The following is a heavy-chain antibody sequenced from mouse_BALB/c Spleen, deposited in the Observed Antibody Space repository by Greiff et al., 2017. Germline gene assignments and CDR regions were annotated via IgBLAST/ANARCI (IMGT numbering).Heavy chain of an antibody. Sequence: EVQLVESGGGLVQPGGSRKLSCAASGFTFSSFGMHWVRQAPEKGLEWVAYISSGSSTIYYADTVKGRFTISRDNPKNTLFLQMTSLRSEDTAMCYCARSVGGMDYWGQGTSVTVSS. CDR3: ARSVGGMDY. V-gene: IGHV5-17*02. CDR2: ISSGSSTI. CDR1: GFTFSSFG. J-gene: IGHJ4*01.